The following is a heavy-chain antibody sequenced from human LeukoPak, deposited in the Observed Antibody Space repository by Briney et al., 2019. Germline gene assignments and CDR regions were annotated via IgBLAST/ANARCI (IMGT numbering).Heavy chain of an antibody. V-gene: IGHV1-18*01. D-gene: IGHD4-17*01. CDR1: GYTFTNYV. CDR3: ARVPTYGDYYFDY. J-gene: IGHJ4*02. CDR2: ISAFNGNT. Sequence: ASVKVSCKASGYTFTNYVISWVRQAPGQGLEWMGWISAFNGNTNYAQKLQGRVTMTTDTSTSTAYMDLRSLRSDDTAVYYCARVPTYGDYYFDYWGQGTLVTVSS.